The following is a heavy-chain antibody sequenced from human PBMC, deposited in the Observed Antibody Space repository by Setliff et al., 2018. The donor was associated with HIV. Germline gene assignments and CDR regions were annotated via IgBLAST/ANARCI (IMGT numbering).Heavy chain of an antibody. CDR2: ISYSGST. V-gene: IGHV4-34*01. J-gene: IGHJ4*02. Sequence: PSETLSLTCAVYGGSFSDYSWSWIRQPPGKGLEWIGEISYSGSTNYNPSLKSRVTISIDTSKNQLSLKLTSVTAADTAVYYCAKSPGFSGYGGSGWGQGTLVTVSS. CDR3: AKSPGFSGYGGSG. D-gene: IGHD5-12*01. CDR1: GGSFSDYS.